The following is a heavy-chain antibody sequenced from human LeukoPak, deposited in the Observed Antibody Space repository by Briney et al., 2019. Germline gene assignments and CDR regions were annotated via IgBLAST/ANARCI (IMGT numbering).Heavy chain of an antibody. CDR3: ARDLPYGSGSYYSDY. Sequence: GGSLRLSCAASGFTFSSYWMSWVRQAPGKGLEWVANIKQDGSEGYYVDSVKGRFTISRDNAKNSLYLQMNSLRAEDTAVYYCARDLPYGSGSYYSDYWGQGTLVTVSS. D-gene: IGHD3-10*01. V-gene: IGHV3-7*01. J-gene: IGHJ4*02. CDR2: IKQDGSEG. CDR1: GFTFSSYW.